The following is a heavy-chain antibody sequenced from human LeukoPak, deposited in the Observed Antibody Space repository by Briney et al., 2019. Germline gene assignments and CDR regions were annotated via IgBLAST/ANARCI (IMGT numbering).Heavy chain of an antibody. D-gene: IGHD6-13*01. CDR1: GFTFSSYS. CDR3: AKDPNLKQQLVFDY. J-gene: IGHJ4*02. V-gene: IGHV3-48*04. Sequence: GSLRLSCEGSGFTFSSYSMNWVRQAPGKGLEWVSYISSSGSITYHADSVKGRFTISRDNTKNSLYLQMNSLRAEDTAVYYCAKDPNLKQQLVFDYWGQGTLVTVSS. CDR2: ISSSGSIT.